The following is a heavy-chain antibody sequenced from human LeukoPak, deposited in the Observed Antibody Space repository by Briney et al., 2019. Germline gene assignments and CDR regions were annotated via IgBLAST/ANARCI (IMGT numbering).Heavy chain of an antibody. J-gene: IGHJ4*02. D-gene: IGHD1-26*01. Sequence: PGRSLRLSCAASGFTFDDYAMHWVRQAPGKGLEWVSGISWNSGSIGYADSVKDRFTISRDNAKNSLYLQMNSLRAEDTALYYCAKEWEGLSGGLDYWGQGTLVTVSS. CDR2: ISWNSGSI. CDR1: GFTFDDYA. V-gene: IGHV3-9*01. CDR3: AKEWEGLSGGLDY.